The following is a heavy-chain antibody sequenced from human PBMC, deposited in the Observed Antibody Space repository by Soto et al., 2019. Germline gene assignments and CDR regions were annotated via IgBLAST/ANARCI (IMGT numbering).Heavy chain of an antibody. CDR3: AKERRGYSYGSDFDY. D-gene: IGHD5-18*01. Sequence: GGSLRLSCAASGFTFSSYGMHWVRQAPGKGLEWVAVISYDGSNKYYADSVKGRFTISRDNSKNTLYLQMNSLRAEDTAVYYCAKERRGYSYGSDFDYWGQGTLVTVSS. J-gene: IGHJ4*02. CDR1: GFTFSSYG. CDR2: ISYDGSNK. V-gene: IGHV3-30*18.